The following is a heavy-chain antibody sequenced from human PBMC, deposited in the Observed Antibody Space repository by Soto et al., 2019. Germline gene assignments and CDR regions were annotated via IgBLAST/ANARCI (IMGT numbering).Heavy chain of an antibody. CDR3: AKGRSSMIVVVMDY. CDR1: GFNFDDSA. V-gene: IGHV3-9*01. CDR2: ITWNSGHI. Sequence: EVQLVESGGALVQPGRSLRLSCVASGFNFDDSAMNWVRQVPGKGLEWFLGITWNSGHILYADSVKGRFTISRDNAKKSLYLELNSLRPEDTALYYCAKGRSSMIVVVMDYWGQGTPVTVSS. J-gene: IGHJ4*02. D-gene: IGHD3-22*01.